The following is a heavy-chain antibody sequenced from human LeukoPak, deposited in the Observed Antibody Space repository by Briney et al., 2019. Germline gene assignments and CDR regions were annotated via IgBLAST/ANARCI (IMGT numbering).Heavy chain of an antibody. CDR3: ARDNEMATIGGGWFDP. V-gene: IGHV1-24*01. CDR2: FDPEDGET. Sequence: ASVKVSCKVSGYTLTELSMHWVRQAPGKGLEWMGGFDPEDGETFYAQKFQGRVTMTEDTSTDTAYMELSSLRSEDTAVYYCARDNEMATIGGGWFDPWGQGTLVTVSS. CDR1: GYTLTELS. D-gene: IGHD5-24*01. J-gene: IGHJ5*02.